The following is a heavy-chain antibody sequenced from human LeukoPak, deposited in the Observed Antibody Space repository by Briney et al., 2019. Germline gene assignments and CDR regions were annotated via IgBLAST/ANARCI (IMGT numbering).Heavy chain of an antibody. CDR1: GFTFSSYE. V-gene: IGHV3-48*03. J-gene: IGHJ4*02. CDR2: ISGSGSTI. D-gene: IGHD6-19*01. Sequence: GGSLRLSCAASGFTFSSYEMNWVRQAPGKGLEWISYISGSGSTIYYADSVKGRFTISRDNAKNSLYLQMNSLGAEDTAVYYCARDTSGWYKRFDYWGQGTLVTVSS. CDR3: ARDTSGWYKRFDY.